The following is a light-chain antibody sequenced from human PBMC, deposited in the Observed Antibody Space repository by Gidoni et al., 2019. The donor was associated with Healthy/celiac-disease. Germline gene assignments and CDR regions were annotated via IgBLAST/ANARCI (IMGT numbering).Light chain of an antibody. Sequence: HSVLTQPPSVSGAPGQRVTISCTGSSTNIGAGNDVPWYQQHPGTAPKLLIYGNSNRPSGVPDRFSGSKSGNSASLAITGLQAEDEADYYCQSYDSSLSGGVFGGGTKLTVL. CDR1: STNIGAGND. V-gene: IGLV1-40*01. CDR2: GNS. CDR3: QSYDSSLSGGV. J-gene: IGLJ3*02.